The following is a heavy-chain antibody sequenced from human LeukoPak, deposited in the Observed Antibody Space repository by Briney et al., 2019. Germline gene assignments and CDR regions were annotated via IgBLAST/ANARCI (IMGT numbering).Heavy chain of an antibody. Sequence: PGGSLRLSCAASGFTFSSYGMHWVRQAPGKGLEWVAFIRYDGSNKYYADSVKGRFTISRDNSKNTLYLQMNSLRAEDTAVYYCAKDLFGFRDSYGYYFDYWGQGTLVTVSS. V-gene: IGHV3-30*02. CDR1: GFTFSSYG. CDR2: IRYDGSNK. D-gene: IGHD5-18*01. J-gene: IGHJ4*02. CDR3: AKDLFGFRDSYGYYFDY.